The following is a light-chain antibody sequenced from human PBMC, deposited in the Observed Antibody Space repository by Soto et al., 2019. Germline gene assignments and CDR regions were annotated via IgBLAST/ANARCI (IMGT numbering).Light chain of an antibody. Sequence: QAVLTQEPSLTVSPGGTVTLTCGSSTGAVPSGHWPYWFQQRPGQAPKTLIYDTNNKHSWTPARFSGSLLGGKAALTLSGAQPEDEADYYCSLSRSGVVVFGGGTKLTVL. V-gene: IGLV7-46*01. CDR3: SLSRSGVVV. J-gene: IGLJ2*01. CDR1: TGAVPSGHW. CDR2: DTN.